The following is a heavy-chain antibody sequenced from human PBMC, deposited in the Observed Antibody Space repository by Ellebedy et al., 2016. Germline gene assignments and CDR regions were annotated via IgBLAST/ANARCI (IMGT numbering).Heavy chain of an antibody. Sequence: GSLRLXXTVSGGSISSSSYYWGWIRQPPGKGLEWIGSIYYSGSTYYNPSLKSRVTISVDTSKNQFSLKLSSVTAADTAVYYCARRSAYDSLGNYYFDYWGQGTLVAVSS. V-gene: IGHV4-39*07. J-gene: IGHJ4*02. CDR1: GGSISSSSYY. CDR2: IYYSGST. CDR3: ARRSAYDSLGNYYFDY. D-gene: IGHD5-12*01.